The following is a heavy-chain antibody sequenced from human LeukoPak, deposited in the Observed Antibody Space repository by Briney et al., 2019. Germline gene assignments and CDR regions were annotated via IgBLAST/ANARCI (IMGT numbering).Heavy chain of an antibody. CDR1: GGSISSGSYY. CDR3: ARVRFSYYYMDV. J-gene: IGHJ6*03. Sequence: SETLSLTXTVSGGSISSGSYYWSWIRQPAGKGLEWIGRIYTSGSTNYNPSLKSRVTISVDTSKNQFSLKLSSVTAAHTAVYYCARVRFSYYYMDVWGKGTTVTVSS. CDR2: IYTSGST. D-gene: IGHD3-3*01. V-gene: IGHV4-61*02.